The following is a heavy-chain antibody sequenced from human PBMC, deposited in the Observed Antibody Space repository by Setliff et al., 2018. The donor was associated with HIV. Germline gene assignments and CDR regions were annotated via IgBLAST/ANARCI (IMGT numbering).Heavy chain of an antibody. CDR2: INAGKGNT. V-gene: IGHV1-3*01. CDR3: ATARSGSYFDY. J-gene: IGHJ4*02. CDR1: GYTFTSYA. Sequence: PSVKVSCKASGYTFTSYAMHWVRQAPGQRLEWMGWINAGKGNTKNSQKFQGRVTITRDTSASTAYMELSSLRSEDTAVYYCATARSGSYFDYWGQGTLVTVSS. D-gene: IGHD1-26*01.